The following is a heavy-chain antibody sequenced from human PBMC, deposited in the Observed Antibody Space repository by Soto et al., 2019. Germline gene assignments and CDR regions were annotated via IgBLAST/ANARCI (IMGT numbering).Heavy chain of an antibody. V-gene: IGHV3-48*02. D-gene: IGHD5-12*01. CDR2: IPSSSSTI. CDR1: GFTFSIYI. Sequence: PGGSLRLSCAASGFTFSIYIMNWVRQAPGKGLEWVEFIPSSSSTIYYSDSVKGRFTISRDKAKNSLYLQMNSLRDEDTAVYYCARYVDIVANRGQGTLVTVSS. J-gene: IGHJ4*02. CDR3: ARYVDIVAN.